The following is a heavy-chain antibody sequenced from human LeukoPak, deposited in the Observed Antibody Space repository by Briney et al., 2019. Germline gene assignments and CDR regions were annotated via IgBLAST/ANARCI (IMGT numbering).Heavy chain of an antibody. J-gene: IGHJ3*02. CDR3: AKGGPIRITIFGVVIINAFDI. D-gene: IGHD3-3*01. CDR1: GFTFSSYA. Sequence: PGRSLRLSCAASGFTFSSYAMHWVRQAPGKGLEWVAVISYDGSNKYYADSVKGRFTISRDNSKNTLYLQMNSLRAEDTAVYYCAKGGPIRITIFGVVIINAFDIWGQGTMVTVSS. V-gene: IGHV3-30-3*01. CDR2: ISYDGSNK.